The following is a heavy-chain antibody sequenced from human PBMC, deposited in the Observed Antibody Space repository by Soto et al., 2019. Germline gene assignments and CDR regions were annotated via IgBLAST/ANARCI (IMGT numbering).Heavy chain of an antibody. J-gene: IGHJ5*02. CDR1: SGSISSSNW. CDR2: IYHSGST. Sequence: SEALSLTCAVSSGSISSSNWWSWVRQPPGKGLEWIGEIYHSGSTNYNPSLKSRVTISVDKSKNQFSLKLSSVTAADTAVYYCARVEIVVVVAATYNWFDPWGQGTLVTVS. CDR3: ARVEIVVVVAATYNWFDP. V-gene: IGHV4-4*02. D-gene: IGHD2-15*01.